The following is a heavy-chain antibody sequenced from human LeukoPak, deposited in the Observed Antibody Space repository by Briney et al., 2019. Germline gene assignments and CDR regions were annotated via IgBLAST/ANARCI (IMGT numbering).Heavy chain of an antibody. CDR2: ISYDGSNE. CDR3: ARDFRTNYYYYMDV. V-gene: IGHV3-30*03. D-gene: IGHD1-14*01. CDR1: GFTFSSYG. Sequence: GGTLRLSCAASGFTFSSYGMHWVRQPPGKGLEGVVDISYDGSNENYADSVKGRFTISRDNTKNTLYVQMNSLRAEDTALYYCARDFRTNYYYYMDVWGKGTTVTVSS. J-gene: IGHJ6*03.